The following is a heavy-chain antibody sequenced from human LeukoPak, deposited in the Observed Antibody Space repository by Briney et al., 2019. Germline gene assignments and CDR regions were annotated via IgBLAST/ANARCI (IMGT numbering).Heavy chain of an antibody. CDR3: ASSTYNYDYALDV. D-gene: IGHD5-24*01. CDR1: GFTGSNNY. Sequence: GGSLRLSCAASGFTGSNNYMSWVRQAPGKGLEWVSLINDSGRRTYYADSVKGRFTVSRDNSKYTLYLQMNSLRVEDTAVYYCASSTYNYDYALDVWGQGTTVTVSS. CDR2: INDSGRRT. J-gene: IGHJ6*02. V-gene: IGHV3-53*01.